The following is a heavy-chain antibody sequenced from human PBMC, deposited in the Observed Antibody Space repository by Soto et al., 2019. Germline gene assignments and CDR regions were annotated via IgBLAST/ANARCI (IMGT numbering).Heavy chain of an antibody. CDR2: INSDETIT. Sequence: GGSLRLSCAASGFTFSNYWMHWVRQSPGKGLVWVSRINSDETITSYADSVKGRFTISRDNAKNTLYLQMSSLRVEDTALYYCVCFECGRTAVVTAMEANGYWGQGTQV. CDR3: VCFECGRTAVVTAMEANGY. D-gene: IGHD2-21*02. V-gene: IGHV3-74*01. J-gene: IGHJ4*02. CDR1: GFTFSNYW.